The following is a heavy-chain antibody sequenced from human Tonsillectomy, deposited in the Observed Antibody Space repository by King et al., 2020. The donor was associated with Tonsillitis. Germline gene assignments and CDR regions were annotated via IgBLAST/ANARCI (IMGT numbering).Heavy chain of an antibody. V-gene: IGHV4-39*07. Sequence: QLQESGPGLVKPSETLSLTCTVSGGSISSSSYYWGWIRQPPGKGLEWIGSIYYSGSTYYNPSLKSRVTISVDTSKNQFSLKLSSVTAADTAVYYCARHAVSGSGSYERWDQWFDPWGQGTLVTVSS. J-gene: IGHJ5*02. CDR3: ARHAVSGSGSYERWDQWFDP. CDR2: IYYSGST. CDR1: GGSISSSSYY. D-gene: IGHD3-10*01.